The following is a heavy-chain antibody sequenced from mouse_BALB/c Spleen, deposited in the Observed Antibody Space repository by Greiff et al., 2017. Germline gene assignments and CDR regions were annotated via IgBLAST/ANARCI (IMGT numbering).Heavy chain of an antibody. D-gene: IGHD2-1*01. CDR3: ARGNDFDY. J-gene: IGHJ2*01. CDR1: GFTFSSFG. V-gene: IGHV5-17*02. CDR2: ISSGSSTI. Sequence: DVQLVESGGGLVQPGGSRKLSCAASGFTFSSFGMHWVRQAPEKGLEWVAYISSGSSTIYYADTVKGRFTISRDNPKNTQFLQMTSLRSEDTAMYYCARGNDFDYWGQGTTLTVSS.